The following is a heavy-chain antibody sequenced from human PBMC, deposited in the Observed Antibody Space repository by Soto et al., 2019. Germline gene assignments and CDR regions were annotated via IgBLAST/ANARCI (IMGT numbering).Heavy chain of an antibody. CDR2: IYYSGST. CDR1: GGSISSYY. D-gene: IGHD5-18*01. J-gene: IGHJ4*02. CDR3: ARVRYSYGYDFDY. V-gene: IGHV4-59*01. Sequence: QVQLQESGPGLVKPSETLSLTCTVSGGSISSYYWSWIRQPPGKGLEWIGYIYYSGSTNYNPSLKSRVTISVDTSKNQFSLKLSSVTAADTAVYYCARVRYSYGYDFDYWGQGTLVTVSS.